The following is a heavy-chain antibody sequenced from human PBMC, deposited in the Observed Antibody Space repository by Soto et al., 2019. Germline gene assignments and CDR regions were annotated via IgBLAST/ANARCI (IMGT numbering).Heavy chain of an antibody. CDR2: IKTKSIGGTT. V-gene: IGHV3-15*01. CDR1: GFAFSDDS. J-gene: IGHJ4*02. CDR3: TPLASGHYGYDF. Sequence: DVQLVESGGDLVKPGGSLRLSCAASGFAFSDDSMSWVRQAPGKGLEWVGRIKTKSIGGTTDYAAPGKGRFTISRDDSKNTVYLQMDSLKAEDTAVYSCTPLASGHYGYDFWGQGTLVTVSS. D-gene: IGHD3-3*01.